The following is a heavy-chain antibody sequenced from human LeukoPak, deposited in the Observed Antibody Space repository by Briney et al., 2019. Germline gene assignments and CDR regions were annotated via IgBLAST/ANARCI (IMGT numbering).Heavy chain of an antibody. Sequence: PSETLPLTCAVYGGSFSGYYWSWIRQPPGKGLEWIGEINHSGSTNYNPSLKSRVTISVDTSKNQFSLKLSSVTAADTAVYYCARGDDSSGYTIDYWGQGTLVTVSS. CDR3: ARGDDSSGYTIDY. CDR2: INHSGST. J-gene: IGHJ4*02. D-gene: IGHD3-22*01. V-gene: IGHV4-34*01. CDR1: GGSFSGYY.